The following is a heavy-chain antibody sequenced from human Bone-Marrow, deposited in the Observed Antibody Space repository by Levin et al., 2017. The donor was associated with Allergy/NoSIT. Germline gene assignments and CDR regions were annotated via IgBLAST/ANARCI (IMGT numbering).Heavy chain of an antibody. J-gene: IGHJ4*02. V-gene: IGHV3-23*01. CDR1: GFSFSSYS. CDR2: ISDSGGDT. CDR3: ARQDVVSHTQLSPLGAY. D-gene: IGHD3-16*01. Sequence: GGSLRLSCAASGFSFSSYSMSWVRQAPGKGLEWVSGISDSGGDTFYADSVKGRCTISRDNSKNTLYLQMNSLKADDTARYYCARQDVVSHTQLSPLGAYWGQGTLVTVSS.